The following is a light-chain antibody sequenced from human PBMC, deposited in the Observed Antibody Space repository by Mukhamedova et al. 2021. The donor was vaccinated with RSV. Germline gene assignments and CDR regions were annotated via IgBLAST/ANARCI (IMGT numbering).Light chain of an antibody. CDR3: QQYNSYPL. CDR2: KAS. Sequence: WYQRRVHGKAPNLLIYKASSLESGVPSRFSGSGSGTEFTLTISSLQPDDFATYYCQQYNSYPLFGPGTKVDI. V-gene: IGKV1-5*03. J-gene: IGKJ3*01.